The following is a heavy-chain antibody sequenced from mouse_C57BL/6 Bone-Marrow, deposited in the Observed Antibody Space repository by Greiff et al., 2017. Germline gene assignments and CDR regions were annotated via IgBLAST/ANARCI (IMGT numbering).Heavy chain of an antibody. D-gene: IGHD2-12*01. CDR3: ARENYSPL. CDR1: GYTFTSYW. CDR2: IDPSDSYT. J-gene: IGHJ2*01. Sequence: QVQLQQPGAELVKPGASVKLSCKASGYTFTSYWMQWVKQRPGQGLEWIGEIDPSDSYTNYNQKFKGKATLTVDTSSSTAYIQLSSLTSEDSAVYCCARENYSPLWDQGTTLTVSS. V-gene: IGHV1-50*01.